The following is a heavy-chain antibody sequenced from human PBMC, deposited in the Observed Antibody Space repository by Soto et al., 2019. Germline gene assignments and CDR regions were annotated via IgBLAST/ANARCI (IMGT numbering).Heavy chain of an antibody. Sequence: PGGSRRRSWAASGFTFSSYAMSWGRQAPGKGLEWVSAISGSGGSTYYADSVKGRFTISRDNSKNTLYLQMNSLRAEDTAVYYCAKVAPVVVTAILLYYFDYWGQGTLVTFSS. CDR2: ISGSGGST. CDR3: AKVAPVVVTAILLYYFDY. V-gene: IGHV3-23*01. CDR1: GFTFSSYA. D-gene: IGHD2-21*02. J-gene: IGHJ4*02.